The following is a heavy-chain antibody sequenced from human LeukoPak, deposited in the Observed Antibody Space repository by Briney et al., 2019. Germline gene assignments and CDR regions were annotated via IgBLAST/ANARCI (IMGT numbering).Heavy chain of an antibody. J-gene: IGHJ3*02. V-gene: IGHV4-31*03. CDR1: GGSISSGGYY. Sequence: SETLSLTCTVSGGSISSGGYYWSWIRQHPGKGLEWIGYIYYSGSTYYNPSLKSRVTISVDTSKNQFSLTLSSVTAADTAVYYCARDRPGYDFWSGSYAFDIWGQGTMVTVSS. CDR2: IYYSGST. D-gene: IGHD3-3*01. CDR3: ARDRPGYDFWSGSYAFDI.